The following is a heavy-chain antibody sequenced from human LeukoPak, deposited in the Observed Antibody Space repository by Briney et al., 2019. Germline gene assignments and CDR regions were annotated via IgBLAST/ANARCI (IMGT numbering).Heavy chain of an antibody. J-gene: IGHJ4*02. CDR3: ARGGDNSGYYFVDY. CDR1: GFTFSDYC. CDR2: INSDGTST. V-gene: IGHV3-74*01. Sequence: GGSLRLSCAASGFTFSDYCMHWVRQAPGKGLMWVSRINSDGTSTRYADSVQGRFINSRDNAKNSLYLQMNSLRAEDTAVYYCARGGDNSGYYFVDYWGQGTLVTVSS. D-gene: IGHD3-22*01.